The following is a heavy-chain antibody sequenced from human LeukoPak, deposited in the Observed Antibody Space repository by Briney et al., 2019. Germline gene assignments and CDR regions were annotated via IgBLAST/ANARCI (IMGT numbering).Heavy chain of an antibody. Sequence: SGGSLRLSCAASGFTFSNFGMHWVRQAPGKGLEWVAFIRYDGSNKYYADSVKGRFTISRDNSKNTLYLQMNSLTAEDTAVHYCVRAHHPGGWFDPWGQGTLVTVSS. CDR3: VRAHHPGGWFDP. CDR1: GFTFSNFG. CDR2: IRYDGSNK. D-gene: IGHD3-10*01. V-gene: IGHV3-30*02. J-gene: IGHJ5*02.